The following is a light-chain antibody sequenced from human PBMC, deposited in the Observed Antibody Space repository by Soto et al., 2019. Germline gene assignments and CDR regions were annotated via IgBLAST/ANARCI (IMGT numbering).Light chain of an antibody. CDR3: QQYYSYPF. J-gene: IGKJ4*01. Sequence: AIRMTQSPSSLSASTGDRVTITCRASQGISSYLAWYQQKPGKAPKLLIYAASTLQSGVPSRFSGSGSGTDFTLTISCLQSEDFATYYCQQYYSYPFVGGGTKVEIK. V-gene: IGKV1-8*01. CDR1: QGISSY. CDR2: AAS.